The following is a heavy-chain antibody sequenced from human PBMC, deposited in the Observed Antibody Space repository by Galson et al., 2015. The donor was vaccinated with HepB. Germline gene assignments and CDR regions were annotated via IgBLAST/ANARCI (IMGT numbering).Heavy chain of an antibody. Sequence: SVKVSCKASGGIFSSYDITWVRQAPGQGLEWMGRIIPLLGIANYAQKFQGRVTITSDKSTSTAYMELRSLRSEDTAVYYCAGGANDAFDIWGQGTMVTVSS. J-gene: IGHJ3*02. CDR2: IIPLLGIA. CDR3: AGGANDAFDI. CDR1: GGIFSSYD. V-gene: IGHV1-69*04.